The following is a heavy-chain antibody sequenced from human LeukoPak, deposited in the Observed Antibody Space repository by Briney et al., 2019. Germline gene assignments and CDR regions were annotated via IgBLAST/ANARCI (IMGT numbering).Heavy chain of an antibody. J-gene: IGHJ2*01. V-gene: IGHV4-34*01. CDR2: IKHSGST. D-gene: IGHD2-15*01. CDR1: GGSFSGYY. Sequence: SETLSLTCAVYGGSFSGYYWSWIRQPPGKGLEWIGEIKHSGSTNYNPSLKSRVTISVDTSKNQFSLKLSSVTAADTAAYYCAHAMVDWYFDLWGRGTLVTVSS. CDR3: AHAMVDWYFDL.